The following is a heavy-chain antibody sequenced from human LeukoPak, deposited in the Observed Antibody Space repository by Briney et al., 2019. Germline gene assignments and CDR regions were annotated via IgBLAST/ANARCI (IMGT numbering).Heavy chain of an antibody. V-gene: IGHV3-48*03. J-gene: IGHJ3*02. CDR3: AREGAYYDSSPDAFDI. CDR1: GFTFSSYE. D-gene: IGHD3-22*01. CDR2: ISSSGSTI. Sequence: GGSLRLSCAASGFTFSSYEMNWVRQAPGKGLEWVSYISSSGSTIYYADSVKGQFTISRDNAKNSLYLQMNSLRAEDTAVYYCAREGAYYDSSPDAFDIWGQGTMVTVSS.